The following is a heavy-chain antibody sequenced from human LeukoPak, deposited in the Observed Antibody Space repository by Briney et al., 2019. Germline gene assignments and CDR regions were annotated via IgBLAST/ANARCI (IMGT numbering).Heavy chain of an antibody. CDR2: INHSGST. V-gene: IGHV4-34*01. Sequence: SETLSLTCAVYGGSFRGYYWSWIREPPGKGLEWIGEINHSGSTNYNPSLKSRVTISVDTSKNQFSLKLSSVTAADTAVYYCARVVGMAWGRSDYWGQGALVTVSS. J-gene: IGHJ4*02. D-gene: IGHD3-16*01. CDR1: GGSFRGYY. CDR3: ARVVGMAWGRSDY.